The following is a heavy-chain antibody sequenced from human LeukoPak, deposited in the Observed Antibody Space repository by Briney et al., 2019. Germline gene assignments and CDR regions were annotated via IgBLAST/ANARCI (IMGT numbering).Heavy chain of an antibody. CDR3: ARGYRIQLWLPPPGY. J-gene: IGHJ4*02. D-gene: IGHD5-18*01. CDR2: ISAYNGNT. V-gene: IGHV1-18*01. CDR1: GYTFTSYG. Sequence: GASVKVSCKASGYTFTSYGISWVRQPPGQGLEWMGWISAYNGNTNYAQKLQGRVTMTTDTSTSTAYMELRSLRSDDTAVYYCARGYRIQLWLPPPGYWGQGTLVTVSS.